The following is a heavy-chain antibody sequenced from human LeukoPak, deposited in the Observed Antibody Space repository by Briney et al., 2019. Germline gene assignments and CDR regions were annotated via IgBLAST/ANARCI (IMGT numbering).Heavy chain of an antibody. J-gene: IGHJ4*02. V-gene: IGHV3-23*01. CDR2: FSGSGGST. Sequence: GGSLRLSCAASGFTFTSYAISRVRQAQGEGREWVSAFSGSGGSTYYADSVKGRFTISRDNSKNTLYLQMNSLRAEDTAVYYCAKEYYYDSSGSRYYFDYWGQGTLVTVSS. CDR3: AKEYYYDSSGSRYYFDY. CDR1: GFTFTSYA. D-gene: IGHD3-22*01.